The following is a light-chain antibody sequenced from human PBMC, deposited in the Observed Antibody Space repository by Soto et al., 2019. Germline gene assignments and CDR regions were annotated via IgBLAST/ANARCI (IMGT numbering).Light chain of an antibody. J-gene: IGLJ1*01. CDR2: EGS. CDR3: CSYAGSSPV. Sequence: QSALTQPASVSGSPGHSITISCTGTSSDVGSYNLVSWYQQHPGKAPKLMIYEGSKRPSGVSNRFSGSKSGNTASLTISGLQAEDEADYYCCSYAGSSPVFGTGTKLTVL. V-gene: IGLV2-23*03. CDR1: SSDVGSYNL.